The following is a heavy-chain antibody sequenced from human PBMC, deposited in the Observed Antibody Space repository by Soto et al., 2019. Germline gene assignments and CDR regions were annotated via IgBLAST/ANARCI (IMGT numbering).Heavy chain of an antibody. Sequence: GAPVKVSCKGSGYTLTELSMHWVRQAPGKGLEWMGGFDPEDGETIYAQKFQGRVTMTEDTSTDTAYMELSSLRSEDTAVYYCATDLGGATAYYYYGMDVWGQGTTVTVSS. CDR2: FDPEDGET. CDR1: GYTLTELS. V-gene: IGHV1-24*01. CDR3: ATDLGGATAYYYYGMDV. D-gene: IGHD1-26*01. J-gene: IGHJ6*02.